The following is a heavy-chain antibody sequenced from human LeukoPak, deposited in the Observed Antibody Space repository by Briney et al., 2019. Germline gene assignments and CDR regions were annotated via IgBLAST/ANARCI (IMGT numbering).Heavy chain of an antibody. Sequence: PSETLSLTCTVSGGSISSYYWSWIRQPPGKGLEWIGYIYYSGSTNYNPSLESRVTISVDTSKNQFSLKLSSVTAADTAVYYCARVSVIAAAGPFDYWGQGTLVTVSS. D-gene: IGHD6-13*01. J-gene: IGHJ4*02. CDR2: IYYSGST. CDR1: GGSISSYY. CDR3: ARVSVIAAAGPFDY. V-gene: IGHV4-59*01.